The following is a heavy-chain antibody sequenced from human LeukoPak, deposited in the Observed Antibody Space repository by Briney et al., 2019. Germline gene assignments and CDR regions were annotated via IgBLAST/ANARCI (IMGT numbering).Heavy chain of an antibody. CDR2: ISGSGGST. V-gene: IGHV3-23*01. J-gene: IGHJ4*02. Sequence: PGGSLRLSCAASGFTFSSYAMSWVRQAPGEGLEWVSAISGSGGSTYYADSVKGRFTISGDNSKNTLYLQMNSLRAEDTAVYYCTTGINDFWSGYYTEIFDYWGQGTLVTVSS. CDR1: GFTFSSYA. CDR3: TTGINDFWSGYYTEIFDY. D-gene: IGHD3-3*01.